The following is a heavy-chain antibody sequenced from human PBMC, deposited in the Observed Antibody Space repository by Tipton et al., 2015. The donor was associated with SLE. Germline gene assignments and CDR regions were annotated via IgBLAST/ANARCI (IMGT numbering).Heavy chain of an antibody. Sequence: QLVQSGAEVKKPGASVKVSCKASGYTFTSYGVSWVRQAPGQGLEWMGWIAAYNFKTDYAQRFQGRVTMTADPSTSTAYLELRSLRSDDTAVYYCARMLFDYYYYMDVWGKGTTVTVSS. CDR1: GYTFTSYG. J-gene: IGHJ6*03. D-gene: IGHD3/OR15-3a*01. V-gene: IGHV1-18*01. CDR2: IAAYNFKT. CDR3: ARMLFDYYYYMDV.